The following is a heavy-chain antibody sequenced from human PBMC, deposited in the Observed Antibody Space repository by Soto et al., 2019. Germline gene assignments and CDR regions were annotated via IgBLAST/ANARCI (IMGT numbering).Heavy chain of an antibody. Sequence: ASVKVSCKASGYTFTSYGISWVRQAPGQGLEWMGWMNPNSGNTGYAQKFQGRVTMTRNTSISTAYMELRSLRSDDTAVYYCARGGNRRRWFDPWGQGTLVTVSS. V-gene: IGHV1-8*02. CDR2: MNPNSGNT. CDR1: GYTFTSYG. D-gene: IGHD1-26*01. J-gene: IGHJ5*02. CDR3: ARGGNRRRWFDP.